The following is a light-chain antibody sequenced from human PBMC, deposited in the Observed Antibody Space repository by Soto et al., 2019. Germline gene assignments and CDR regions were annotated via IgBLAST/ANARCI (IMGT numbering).Light chain of an antibody. V-gene: IGKV3-20*01. CDR1: PSVSSN. Sequence: EIVLTQSPGTLSLSPGERATLSCRASPSVSSNLAWYQQKPGQAPRLLIYGGSYRATGIPDRFSGSGSGTDFTLTISRLEPEDFAVYYCHQYDSWTFGQGTKVDNK. CDR3: HQYDSWT. CDR2: GGS. J-gene: IGKJ1*01.